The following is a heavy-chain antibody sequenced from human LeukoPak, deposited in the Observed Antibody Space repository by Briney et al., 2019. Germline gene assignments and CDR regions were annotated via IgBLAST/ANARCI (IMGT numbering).Heavy chain of an antibody. J-gene: IGHJ3*02. Sequence: SETLSLTCTVSGGPISSYYWSWIRQPPGKGLEWIGYIYYSGSTNYNPSLKSRVTISVDTSKNQFSLKLSSVTAADTAVYYCARESPYDFWSGYYETDAFDIWGQGTMVTVSS. CDR1: GGPISSYY. CDR3: ARESPYDFWSGYYETDAFDI. CDR2: IYYSGST. D-gene: IGHD3-3*01. V-gene: IGHV4-59*01.